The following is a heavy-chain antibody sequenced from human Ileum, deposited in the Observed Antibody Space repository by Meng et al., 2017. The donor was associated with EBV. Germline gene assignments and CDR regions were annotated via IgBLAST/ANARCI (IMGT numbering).Heavy chain of an antibody. V-gene: IGHV7-4-1*02. J-gene: IGHJ4*02. CDR2: INPKDGNP. D-gene: IGHD3-16*01. CDR1: GYTVTDQA. Sequence: HVQLEPPASEVKTPWASAKASCKASGYTVTDQAEDWVRQAPGPGFEWLGWINPKDGNPTFAQAFTGRIVPSLDTSANQAYLQINDLQAADTAIYYCARLTYGGSQGGLDYWGQGTLVTVSS. CDR3: ARLTYGGSQGGLDY.